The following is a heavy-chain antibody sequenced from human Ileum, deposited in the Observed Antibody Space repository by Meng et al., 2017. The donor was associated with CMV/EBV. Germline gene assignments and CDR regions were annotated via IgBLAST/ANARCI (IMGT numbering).Heavy chain of an antibody. J-gene: IGHJ4*02. CDR3: ARAGGLSGTDLDY. Sequence: GESLKISCAASGFTFSSYWMSWVRQAPGKGLEWVANIKQDGSEKYYVDSVKGRFTISRDNAKNSLYLQMNSLRAEDTAVYFCARAGGLSGTDLDYWGQGTLVTVSS. D-gene: IGHD1-7*01. CDR1: GFTFSSYW. V-gene: IGHV3-7*01. CDR2: IKQDGSEK.